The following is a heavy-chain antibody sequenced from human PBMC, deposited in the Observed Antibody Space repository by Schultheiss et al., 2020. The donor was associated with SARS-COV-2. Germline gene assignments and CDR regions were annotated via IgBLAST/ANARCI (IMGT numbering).Heavy chain of an antibody. CDR2: ISGTGGST. CDR3: AKDLPVVATIRGAFDY. V-gene: IGHV3-23*01. J-gene: IGHJ4*02. D-gene: IGHD5-12*01. Sequence: GGSLRLSCAASGFTFSSYGMHWVRQAPGKGLEWVSAISGTGGSTYYADSVKGRFTISRDNSKNTLYLQMNSLRAEDTAVYYCAKDLPVVATIRGAFDYWGLGTLVTVSS. CDR1: GFTFSSYG.